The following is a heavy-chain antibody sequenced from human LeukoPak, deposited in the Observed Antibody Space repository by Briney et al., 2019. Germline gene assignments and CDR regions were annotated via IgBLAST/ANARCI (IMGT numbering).Heavy chain of an antibody. Sequence: GASVKVSCKASGYTFTSYYMHWVRQAPGQGLEWMGIINPSGGSTSYAQKFQGRVTMTRDMSTSTVYMELSSLRSEDTAVYYCARAAVVVVPAYYMDVWGKGTTVTVSS. CDR2: INPSGGST. CDR3: ARAAVVVVPAYYMDV. D-gene: IGHD2-2*01. V-gene: IGHV1-46*01. J-gene: IGHJ6*03. CDR1: GYTFTSYY.